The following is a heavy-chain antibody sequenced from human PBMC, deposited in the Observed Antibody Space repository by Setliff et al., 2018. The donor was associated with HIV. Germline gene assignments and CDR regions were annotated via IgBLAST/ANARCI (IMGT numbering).Heavy chain of an antibody. CDR2: INHSGST. CDR3: ARRYYYYYMDV. Sequence: SETLSLTCAVYGGSFSGYYWSWIRQPPGKGLEWFGEINHSGSTNYNPSLKSRVTISVDTSKNQFSLKLSSVTAADTAVYYCARRYYYYYMDVWGKGTTVTVSS. V-gene: IGHV4-34*01. J-gene: IGHJ6*03. CDR1: GGSFSGYY.